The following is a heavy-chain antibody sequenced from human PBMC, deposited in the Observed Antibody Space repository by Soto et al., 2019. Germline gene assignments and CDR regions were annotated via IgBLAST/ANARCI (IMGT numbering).Heavy chain of an antibody. J-gene: IGHJ6*03. V-gene: IGHV4-4*02. Sequence: QVQLQESGPGLVKPSGTLSLTCAVSSGSISSSNWWSWVRQPPGKGLEWIGEIYHSGSTNYNPSLKSRVTIAVDKSKNQFSLKLSSVTAADTAVYYCARDTAVAGTSYYDYYMDVWGKGTTVTVSS. CDR2: IYHSGST. D-gene: IGHD6-19*01. CDR1: SGSISSSNW. CDR3: ARDTAVAGTSYYDYYMDV.